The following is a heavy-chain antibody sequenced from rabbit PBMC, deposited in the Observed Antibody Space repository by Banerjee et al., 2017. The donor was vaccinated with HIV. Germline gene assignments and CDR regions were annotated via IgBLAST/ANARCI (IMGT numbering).Heavy chain of an antibody. CDR1: GFSFSSSYY. CDR3: ARGAGIAGYGYPTGFKL. J-gene: IGHJ4*01. V-gene: IGHV1S40*01. Sequence: QSLEESGGGLVQPGASLALTCTASGFSFSSSYYMHWVRQAPGKGLEWIACIDGGSSANSGYASWAKGRFTISKTSSTTVTLQMTSLTAADTATYFCARGAGIAGYGYPTGFKLWGPGTLVTVS. CDR2: IDGGSSANS. D-gene: IGHD6-1*01.